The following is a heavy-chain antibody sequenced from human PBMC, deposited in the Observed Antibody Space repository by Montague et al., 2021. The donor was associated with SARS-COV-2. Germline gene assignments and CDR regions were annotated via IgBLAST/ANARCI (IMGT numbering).Heavy chain of an antibody. D-gene: IGHD5-18*01. J-gene: IGHJ4*02. V-gene: IGHV4-59*01. CDR1: GGSISSYY. Sequence: SETLSLTCTVSGGSISSYYWSWIRQPPGKGLEWIGYIYYSGCTNYNPSFKSRVTISMDASKNQFSLKLNSLTAADTALYYCARRSHGHDDFDIWGQGTMVTVSS. CDR2: IYYSGCT. CDR3: ARRSHGHDDFDI.